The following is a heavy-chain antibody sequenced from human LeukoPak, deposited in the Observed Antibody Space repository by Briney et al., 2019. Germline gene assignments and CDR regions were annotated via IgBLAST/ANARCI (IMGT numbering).Heavy chain of an antibody. CDR3: AKGPDYYDSSGYYAY. V-gene: IGHV3-23*01. D-gene: IGHD3-22*01. CDR1: GFTFSSYA. J-gene: IGHJ4*02. Sequence: GGSLRLSCAASGFTFSSYAMSWVRQAPGKGLEWVSAISGSGGSTYYADSVKGRFTISRDNSKNTLYLQMNSLRAEDTAVYYCAKGPDYYDSSGYYAYWGQGTLVTVSS. CDR2: ISGSGGST.